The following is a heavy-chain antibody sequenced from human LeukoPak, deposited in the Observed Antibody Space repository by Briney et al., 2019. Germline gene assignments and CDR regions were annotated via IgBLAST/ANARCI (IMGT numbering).Heavy chain of an antibody. CDR1: GFTFSSYA. J-gene: IGHJ4*02. CDR3: ARGDYYDSSGYYYGFDY. Sequence: PGGSLRLSCAASGFTFSSYAMSWVRQAPGKGLEWVSAISGSGGSTYYADSVKGRFTISRDNSKNTLYLQMNSLRAEDTAVYYCARGDYYDSSGYYYGFDYWGQGTPVTVSS. D-gene: IGHD3-22*01. V-gene: IGHV3-23*01. CDR2: ISGSGGST.